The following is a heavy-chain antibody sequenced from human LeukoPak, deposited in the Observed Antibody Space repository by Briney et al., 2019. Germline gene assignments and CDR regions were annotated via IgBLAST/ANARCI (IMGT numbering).Heavy chain of an antibody. D-gene: IGHD3-9*01. J-gene: IGHJ4*02. V-gene: IGHV4-34*01. CDR2: INHSGST. Sequence: PSETLSLTCAVYGGSFSGYYWSWIRQPPGKGLEWIGEINHSGSTNYNPSLKSRVTISVDTSKNQFSLKLSSVTAADTAVYYCASGGPQNYDILTGYHYFDHWGQGTLVTVSS. CDR3: ASGGPQNYDILTGYHYFDH. CDR1: GGSFSGYY.